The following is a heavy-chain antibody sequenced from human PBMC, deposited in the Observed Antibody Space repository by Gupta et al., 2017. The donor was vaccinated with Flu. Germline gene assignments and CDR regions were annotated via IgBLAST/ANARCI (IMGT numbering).Heavy chain of an antibody. V-gene: IGHV1-46*01. D-gene: IGHD1-26*01. CDR1: GYTFTSYY. J-gene: IGHJ3*02. Sequence: QVQLVQSGAEVKKPGASVKVSCKASGYTFTSYYMHWVRQAPGQGLEWMGIINPSGGSTSYAQKFQGRVTMTRDTSTSTVYMELSSLRSEDTAVYYCAMGQSGSYFGRYAFDIWGQGTMVTVSS. CDR2: INPSGGST. CDR3: AMGQSGSYFGRYAFDI.